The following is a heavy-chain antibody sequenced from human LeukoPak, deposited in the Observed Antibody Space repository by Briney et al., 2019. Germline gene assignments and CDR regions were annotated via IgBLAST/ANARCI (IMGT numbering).Heavy chain of an antibody. J-gene: IGHJ3*02. D-gene: IGHD5-24*01. Sequence: GGSLRLSCAASGFTFSSYGMHWVRQAPGKGLEWVAVISYDGSNKYYADSVKGRFTISRDNSKNTLYLQMNSLRAEDTAMYYCARSQRWLQSGAFDIWGQGTMVTVSS. CDR2: ISYDGSNK. CDR1: GFTFSSYG. CDR3: ARSQRWLQSGAFDI. V-gene: IGHV3-30*03.